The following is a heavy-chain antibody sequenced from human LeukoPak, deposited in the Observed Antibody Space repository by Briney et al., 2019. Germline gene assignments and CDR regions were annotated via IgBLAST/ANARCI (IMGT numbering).Heavy chain of an antibody. CDR2: ISSSGDVT. CDR3: AKDRPNYYESNGHYYKRDGDY. J-gene: IGHJ4*02. Sequence: GGSLRLSXAASGFTFSFYAMSWVRRAPGKGLEWVSSISSSGDVTIYTDPVKGRFTISRDNSKNTLYLQMTSLRAEDTAIYYCAKDRPNYYESNGHYYKRDGDYWGQGTLVTVX. V-gene: IGHV3-23*01. CDR1: GFTFSFYA. D-gene: IGHD3-22*01.